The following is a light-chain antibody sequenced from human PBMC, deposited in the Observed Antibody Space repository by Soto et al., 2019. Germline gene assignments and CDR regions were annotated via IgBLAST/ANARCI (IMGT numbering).Light chain of an antibody. CDR2: DVS. Sequence: EIVLTQSPATLSLSPGERATLSCGASQSVSRNYLGWYQQKPGLAPRLLIYDVSNRATGIPDRFSGSGSGTDFTITIRRLEPEDFAVYYCQQYGTSLNFGGGTKVDIK. J-gene: IGKJ4*01. CDR1: QSVSRNY. V-gene: IGKV3D-20*01. CDR3: QQYGTSLN.